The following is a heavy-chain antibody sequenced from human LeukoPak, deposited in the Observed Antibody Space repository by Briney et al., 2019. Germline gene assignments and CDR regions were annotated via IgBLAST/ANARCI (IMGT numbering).Heavy chain of an antibody. V-gene: IGHV3-73*01. CDR2: IRSKANSYAT. J-gene: IGHJ4*02. CDR3: TRSGSYSDD. CDR1: GFTFSGSA. D-gene: IGHD1-26*01. Sequence: PGGSLKLSCAASGFTFSGSAMHWVRQASGKGLEWVGRIRSKANSYATAYAAPVKGRFTISRDDSKNTAYLQMNSLKTEDTAVYYCTRSGSYSDDRGQGTLVTVSS.